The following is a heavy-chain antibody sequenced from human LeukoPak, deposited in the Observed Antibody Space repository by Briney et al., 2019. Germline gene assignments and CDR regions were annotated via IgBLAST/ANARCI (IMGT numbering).Heavy chain of an antibody. D-gene: IGHD3-22*01. J-gene: IGHJ1*01. V-gene: IGHV3-21*01. CDR1: GFTFSSYS. CDR3: ARLFLGSSGYPEYFQH. Sequence: GGSLRLSCAASGFTFSSYSMNWVRQAPGKGLEWVSSISSSSSYIYYTDSVKGRFNISRDNAKNSLNLQMNSLRAEDTAVYYCARLFLGSSGYPEYFQHWGQGTLVTVSS. CDR2: ISSSSSYI.